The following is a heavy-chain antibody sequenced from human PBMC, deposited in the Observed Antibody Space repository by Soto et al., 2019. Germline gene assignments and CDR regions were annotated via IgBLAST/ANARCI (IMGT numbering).Heavy chain of an antibody. D-gene: IGHD6-13*01. CDR3: AKVIGGAAAGDYYSGMDV. CDR2: ISYDGSDK. Sequence: QVQLVESGGGVVQPGRSLRLSCATSGFTFSDYGMHWVRQAPGKGLEWVAGISYDGSDKYYADSVKGRFSISRDSSKNTLYLQMNSLRVEDTAVYYCAKVIGGAAAGDYYSGMDVWGQGTTVTVSS. J-gene: IGHJ6*02. CDR1: GFTFSDYG. V-gene: IGHV3-30*18.